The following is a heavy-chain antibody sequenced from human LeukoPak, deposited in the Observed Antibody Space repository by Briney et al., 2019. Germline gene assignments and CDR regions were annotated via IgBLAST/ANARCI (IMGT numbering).Heavy chain of an antibody. CDR2: FDPEDGET. J-gene: IGHJ4*02. CDR3: ATAKVFCSGGSCRNYYFDY. CDR1: GYTLTELS. D-gene: IGHD2-15*01. V-gene: IGHV1-24*01. Sequence: ASVKVSCXVSGYTLTELSMHWVRQAPGKGLVWMGGFDPEDGETIYAQKFQGRVTMTEDTSTDTAYMELSSLRSEDTAVYYCATAKVFCSGGSCRNYYFDYWGQGTLVTVSS.